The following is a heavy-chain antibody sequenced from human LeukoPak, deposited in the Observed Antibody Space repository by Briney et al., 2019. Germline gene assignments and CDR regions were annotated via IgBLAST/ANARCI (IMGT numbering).Heavy chain of an antibody. CDR1: GYTFTSYG. CDR3: ARDPLDNWFDP. Sequence: VASVKVSCKASGYTFTSYGISWVRQAPGQGLERMGWISTYNGNTNYAQKLQGRVTMTTDTSTSTAYMELRSLRSDDTAVYYCARDPLDNWFDPWAREPWSPSPQ. V-gene: IGHV1-18*01. CDR2: ISTYNGNT. J-gene: IGHJ5*02.